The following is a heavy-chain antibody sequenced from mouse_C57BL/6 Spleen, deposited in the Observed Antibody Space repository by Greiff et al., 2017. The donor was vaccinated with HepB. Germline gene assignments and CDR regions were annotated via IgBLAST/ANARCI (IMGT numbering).Heavy chain of an antibody. V-gene: IGHV1-74*01. CDR1: GYTFTSYW. CDR2: IHPSDSDT. D-gene: IGHD2-2*01. CDR3: AIYYGYDGGFAY. J-gene: IGHJ3*01. Sequence: QVQLQQPGAELVKPGASVKVSCKASGYTFTSYWMHWVKQRPGQGLEWIGRIHPSDSDTNYNQKFKGKATLTVDKSSSTAFMQLSSLTSEDSAVYYCAIYYGYDGGFAYWGQGTLVTVSA.